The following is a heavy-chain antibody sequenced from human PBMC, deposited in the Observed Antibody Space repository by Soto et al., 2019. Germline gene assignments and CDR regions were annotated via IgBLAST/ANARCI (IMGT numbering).Heavy chain of an antibody. Sequence: PGGSLRLSCAASGFTFRSYAMSWVRQAPGKGLQWVSAISGGGDSTYYSDSVKGRFTISRDNSKNTLYLQMNSLRAEDTAVYYCAKTPALHRVDQWGQGTLVTVSS. CDR3: AKTPALHRVDQ. V-gene: IGHV3-23*01. D-gene: IGHD2-15*01. CDR1: GFTFRSYA. J-gene: IGHJ4*02. CDR2: ISGGGDST.